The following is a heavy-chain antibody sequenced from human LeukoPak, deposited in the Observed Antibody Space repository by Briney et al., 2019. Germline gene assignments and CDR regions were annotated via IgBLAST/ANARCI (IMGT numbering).Heavy chain of an antibody. V-gene: IGHV4-39*07. D-gene: IGHD3-9*01. Sequence: SETLSLTCTVSGGSISTYYWGWIRQPPGKGLEWIGGVYYSGSTYYNPSLKSRVSISLDTSKNQFSLKLSSVTAADTAVYYCARGKGNYDILTGIFDYWGQGTLVTVSS. CDR1: GGSISTYY. CDR3: ARGKGNYDILTGIFDY. CDR2: VYYSGST. J-gene: IGHJ4*02.